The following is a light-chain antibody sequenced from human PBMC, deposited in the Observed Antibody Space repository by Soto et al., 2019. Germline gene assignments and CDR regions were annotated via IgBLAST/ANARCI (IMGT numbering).Light chain of an antibody. CDR1: QSVATY. V-gene: IGKV3-11*01. J-gene: IGKJ2*01. CDR2: DAS. Sequence: EIVLTPSPATLSLSPGERATLSCRASQSVATYLAWYQHKPNQAPRLPIYDASNRATGIPARFSGSGSGTEFTLTMSSLEPEEFAVYYRQRRGYWCAFTCGQGTKLEIK. CDR3: QRRGYWCAFT.